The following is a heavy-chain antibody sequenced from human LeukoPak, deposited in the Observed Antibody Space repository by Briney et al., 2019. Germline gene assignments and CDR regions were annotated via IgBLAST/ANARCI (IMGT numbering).Heavy chain of an antibody. CDR2: IKQDGSEK. D-gene: IGHD1-26*01. V-gene: IGHV3-7*01. Sequence: GGSLRLSCAASGFTFRSYNMNWVRQAPGKGLEWVANIKQDGSEKYYVDSVKGRFTISRDNAKNSLYLQMNSLRAEDTAVYYCARKGGATTYGYYYYYMDVWGKGTTVTISS. CDR1: GFTFRSYN. CDR3: ARKGGATTYGYYYYYMDV. J-gene: IGHJ6*03.